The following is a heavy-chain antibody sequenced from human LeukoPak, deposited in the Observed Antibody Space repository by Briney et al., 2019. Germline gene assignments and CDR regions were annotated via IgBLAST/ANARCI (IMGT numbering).Heavy chain of an antibody. CDR2: LYNIGSI. J-gene: IGHJ4*02. V-gene: IGHV4-59*08. CDR3: ATDSTGSAFDY. D-gene: IGHD3-22*01. Sequence: SETLSLTCTVSGASISNTYYWSWIRQLPGKRLEWIGNLYNIGSITYKPSLKSRVTMSIDMSKNQFSLRLTSVTAADTAVYFCATDSTGSAFDYWGQGILVTVSS. CDR1: GASISNTYY.